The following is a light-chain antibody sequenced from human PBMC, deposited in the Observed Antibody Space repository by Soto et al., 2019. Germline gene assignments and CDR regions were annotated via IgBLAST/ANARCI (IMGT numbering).Light chain of an antibody. CDR2: GAS. Sequence: VLTQSPATLSSCPHVRVTLSRIASQSVSMTLAWYQQRLGQTPRLLISGASTRATGIPARFSGSVSGTEFILTISSLQSEDFAIYYCQQYNNWPRTFGQGTKVDIK. J-gene: IGKJ1*01. CDR1: QSVSMT. CDR3: QQYNNWPRT. V-gene: IGKV3-15*01.